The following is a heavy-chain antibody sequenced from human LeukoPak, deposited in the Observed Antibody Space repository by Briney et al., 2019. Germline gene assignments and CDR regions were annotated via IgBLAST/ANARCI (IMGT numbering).Heavy chain of an antibody. Sequence: GGSLRLSCAASGFTFGSYGMHWVRQAPGKGLEWVAVISYDGSNKYYADSVKGRFTISRDNSKNTLYLQMNSLRAEDTAVYYCAKEMLGEPLFDYWGQGTLVTVSS. CDR1: GFTFGSYG. D-gene: IGHD3-10*02. J-gene: IGHJ4*02. CDR2: ISYDGSNK. CDR3: AKEMLGEPLFDY. V-gene: IGHV3-30*18.